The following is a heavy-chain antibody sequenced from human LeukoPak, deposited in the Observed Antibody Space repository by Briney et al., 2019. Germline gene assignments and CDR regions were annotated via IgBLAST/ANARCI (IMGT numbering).Heavy chain of an antibody. J-gene: IGHJ4*02. V-gene: IGHV3-30*03. D-gene: IGHD6-19*01. CDR2: ISYDGVDK. Sequence: GGPLRLSCAASGLTFSDYGMHWVRQAPGKGLEWLAVISYDGVDKYYADSVKGRFTISRDNSKNTLYLQMNSLRAEDTAVYYCARYSSGFLDSWGQGTLVTVSS. CDR3: ARYSSGFLDS. CDR1: GLTFSDYG.